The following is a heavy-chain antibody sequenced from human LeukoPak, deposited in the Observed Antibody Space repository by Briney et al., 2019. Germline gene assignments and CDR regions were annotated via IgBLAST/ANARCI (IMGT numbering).Heavy chain of an antibody. CDR2: ISYDGNEK. Sequence: GGSLRLSCAASGFTFSSYEMNWVRQAPGKGLEWVAVISYDGNEKYYADSVKGRFTISRDNSKNTLYLQMNSLRAEDTAVYYCAKDSYYGSGSYAYYYYYYMDVWGKGTTVTVSS. CDR3: AKDSYYGSGSYAYYYYYYMDV. V-gene: IGHV3-30*18. D-gene: IGHD3-10*01. CDR1: GFTFSSYE. J-gene: IGHJ6*03.